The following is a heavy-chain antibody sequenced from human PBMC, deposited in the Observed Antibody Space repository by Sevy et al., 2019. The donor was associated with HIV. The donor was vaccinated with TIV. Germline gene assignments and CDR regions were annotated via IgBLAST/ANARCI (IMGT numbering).Heavy chain of an antibody. Sequence: SETLSLTCAVYGGSFSGYYWSWIRQPPGKGLEGIGEINHSGSTNYNPSLKSRVTISVDTSKNQFSLKLSSVTAADTAVYYCASLYCSGGSCFDYWGQGTLVTVSS. CDR2: INHSGST. CDR3: ASLYCSGGSCFDY. V-gene: IGHV4-34*01. D-gene: IGHD2-15*01. J-gene: IGHJ4*02. CDR1: GGSFSGYY.